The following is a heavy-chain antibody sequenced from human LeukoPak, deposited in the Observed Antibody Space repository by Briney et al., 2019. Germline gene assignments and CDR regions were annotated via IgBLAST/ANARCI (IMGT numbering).Heavy chain of an antibody. D-gene: IGHD5-24*01. V-gene: IGHV4-34*01. J-gene: IGHJ4*02. Sequence: SETLSLTCTVSGGSISSYYWSWIRQPPGKGLEWIGEINHSGSTNYNPSLKSRVTISVDTSKNQFSLKLSSVTAADTAVYYCAGRDGYNFDYWGQGTLVTVSS. CDR2: INHSGST. CDR3: AGRDGYNFDY. CDR1: GGSISSYY.